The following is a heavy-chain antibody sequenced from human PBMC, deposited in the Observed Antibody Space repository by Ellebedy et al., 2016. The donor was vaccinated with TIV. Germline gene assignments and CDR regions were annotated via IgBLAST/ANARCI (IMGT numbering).Heavy chain of an antibody. CDR3: AIDRAPDGRNWYFDL. CDR1: GGTFSKYA. CDR2: TLPIFGTA. D-gene: IGHD5-24*01. V-gene: IGHV1-69*13. J-gene: IGHJ2*01. Sequence: AASVKVSCKASGGTFSKYAINWVRQAPGQGLEWMGGTLPIFGTANYAQKLQGRITIIADESTSTAYMELSSLRSEDTAVYYCAIDRAPDGRNWYFDLWGRGTLVTVSS.